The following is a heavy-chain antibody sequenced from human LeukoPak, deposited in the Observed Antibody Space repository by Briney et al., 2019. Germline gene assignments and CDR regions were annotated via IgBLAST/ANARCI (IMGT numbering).Heavy chain of an antibody. CDR1: GFTFSSYS. Sequence: GGSLRLSCAASGFTFSSYSMMWVRQAPGKGLEWVSYISSSSTTIHYADSVKGRFTISRDNAKNSLYLQMNSLRAEDTAVYYCAREEYGYSIDYWGQGTLVTVSS. CDR3: AREEYGYSIDY. V-gene: IGHV3-48*01. J-gene: IGHJ4*02. CDR2: ISSSSTTI. D-gene: IGHD5-18*01.